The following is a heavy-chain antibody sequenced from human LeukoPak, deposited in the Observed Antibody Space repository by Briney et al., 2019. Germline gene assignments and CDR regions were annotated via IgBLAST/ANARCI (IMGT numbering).Heavy chain of an antibody. CDR3: ASQYGSRQFGS. Sequence: SQTLSLTCAISGDSVSSNSAAWNWLRQSPSRGLEWLGRTYYRSKWYSDSAVSVKSRITINPDTSKNQFSLQLNSVTPEDTAVYYCASQYGSRQFGSWGQGTLVTVSS. CDR2: TYYRSKWYS. CDR1: GDSVSSNSAA. D-gene: IGHD3-10*01. J-gene: IGHJ4*02. V-gene: IGHV6-1*01.